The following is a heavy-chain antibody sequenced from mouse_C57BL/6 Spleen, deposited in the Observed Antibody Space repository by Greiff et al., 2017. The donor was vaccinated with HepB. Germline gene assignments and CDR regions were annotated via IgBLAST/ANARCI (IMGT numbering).Heavy chain of an antibody. Sequence: QVHVKQSGAELVTPGASVKLSCKASGYTFTSYWMHWVKQRPGQGLEWIGEIDPSDSYTNYNQKFKGKSTVTVDKSSSTAYMQLSSLTSEDSAVYYCARSRYYGYQYYFDYWGQGTTLTVSS. CDR3: ARSRYYGYQYYFDY. CDR1: GYTFTSYW. J-gene: IGHJ2*01. CDR2: IDPSDSYT. D-gene: IGHD2-2*01. V-gene: IGHV1-69*01.